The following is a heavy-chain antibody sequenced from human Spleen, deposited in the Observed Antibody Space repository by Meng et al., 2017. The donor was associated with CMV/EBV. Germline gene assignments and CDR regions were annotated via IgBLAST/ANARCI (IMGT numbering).Heavy chain of an antibody. J-gene: IGHJ3*02. CDR3: ARGGWELLAFDI. D-gene: IGHD1-26*01. Sequence: SETLSLTCAVYGGSFSGYYWSWIRQPPEKGLEWIGEINHSGSTNYNPSLKSRVTISVDTSKNQFSLKLSSVTAADTAVYYCARGGWELLAFDIWGQGTMVTVSS. V-gene: IGHV4-34*01. CDR2: INHSGST. CDR1: GGSFSGYY.